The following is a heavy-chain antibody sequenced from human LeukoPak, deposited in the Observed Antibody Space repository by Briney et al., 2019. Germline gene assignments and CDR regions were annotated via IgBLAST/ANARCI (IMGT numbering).Heavy chain of an antibody. Sequence: QPGGSLRLSCAVSGFTVSNDYMSWVRQAPGKGLEWVSVIYGGGDTYYADSVRGRFTISRDSFENTLFLQMDSLRPEDTAVYYCTRLLPSPHHFFDSWGQGTLVTASS. J-gene: IGHJ4*02. CDR3: TRLLPSPHHFFDS. V-gene: IGHV3-53*01. CDR2: IYGGGDT. CDR1: GFTVSNDY.